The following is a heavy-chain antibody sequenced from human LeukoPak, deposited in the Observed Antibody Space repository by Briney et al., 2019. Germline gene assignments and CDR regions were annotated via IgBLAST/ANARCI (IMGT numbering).Heavy chain of an antibody. CDR2: INHSGST. Sequence: PSETLSLTCAVYGGSFSGYYWSWIRQPPGKGLEWIGEINHSGSTNYNPSLKSRVTISVDTSKNQFSLKLRSVTAADTAVYYCAREARYDFWSGYYSDSYYFDYWGQGTLVTVSS. D-gene: IGHD3-3*01. CDR3: AREARYDFWSGYYSDSYYFDY. J-gene: IGHJ4*02. CDR1: GGSFSGYY. V-gene: IGHV4-34*01.